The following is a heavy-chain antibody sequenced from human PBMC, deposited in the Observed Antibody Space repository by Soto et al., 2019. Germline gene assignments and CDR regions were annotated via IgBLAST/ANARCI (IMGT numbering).Heavy chain of an antibody. Sequence: SETLSLTCTVSGDSISSYYWSWIRQPPGKGLEWIAYIYYSGSTNYNPPLKSRVTISVDTSKNQLSLKLSSVTAADTAVYYCARHARIAAASAFDYWGQGTLVTVSS. CDR1: GDSISSYY. CDR2: IYYSGST. V-gene: IGHV4-59*08. D-gene: IGHD6-13*01. J-gene: IGHJ4*02. CDR3: ARHARIAAASAFDY.